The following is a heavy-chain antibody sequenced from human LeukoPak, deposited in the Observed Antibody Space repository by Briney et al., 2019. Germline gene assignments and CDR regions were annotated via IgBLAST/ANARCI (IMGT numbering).Heavy chain of an antibody. D-gene: IGHD3-22*01. CDR1: GGSFSGYY. J-gene: IGHJ4*02. Sequence: SETLSLTCAVYGGSFSGYYWSWIRQPPGKGLEWIGEINHSGSTNYNPSLKSRVTISVDTSKNQFSLKLSSVTAADTAVYYCARNHYYDGSGYFHWGQGTLVTVSS. CDR2: INHSGST. V-gene: IGHV4-34*01. CDR3: ARNHYYDGSGYFH.